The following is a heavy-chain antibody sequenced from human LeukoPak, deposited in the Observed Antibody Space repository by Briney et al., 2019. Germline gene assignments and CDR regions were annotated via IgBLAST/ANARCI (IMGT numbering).Heavy chain of an antibody. CDR2: INSDGSST. V-gene: IGHV3-74*01. J-gene: IGHJ4*02. CDR3: ASLRGGSVY. Sequence: GGSLRLSCAASGFTFSSYWMHCVRQAPGKGLVCVSRINSDGSSTSYADSVKGRFPISRDNAKNTLYLQMNSLRAEDTAVYYCASLRGGSVYWGQGTLVTVSS. D-gene: IGHD3-16*01. CDR1: GFTFSSYW.